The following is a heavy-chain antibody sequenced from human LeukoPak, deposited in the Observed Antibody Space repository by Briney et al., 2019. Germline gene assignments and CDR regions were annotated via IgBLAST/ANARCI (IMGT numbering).Heavy chain of an antibody. D-gene: IGHD3-10*01. Sequence: PSETLSLTCAVSNGSFSGYYWTWIRPPPGKGLEWIGEINNSGTTYYNPSLKSRVTISLDKSRNHFSLELSSMTAADTALYFCARGGTTYYSGSGSDPWGQGTLVTVSP. V-gene: IGHV4-34*01. J-gene: IGHJ5*02. CDR3: ARGGTTYYSGSGSDP. CDR1: NGSFSGYY. CDR2: INNSGTT.